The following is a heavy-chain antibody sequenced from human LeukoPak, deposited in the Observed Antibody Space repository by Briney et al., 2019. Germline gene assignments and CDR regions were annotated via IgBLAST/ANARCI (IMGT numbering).Heavy chain of an antibody. Sequence: GRSVRLSCAASGLTFSSYGMHWVRQAPGKGLEWVVFISYDGSNKYYADSVKGRFTISRDNSKNTLYLQMNSLRAEDTAVYYCAKGAKYSSGWYWTGIYFDYWGQGTLVTVSS. D-gene: IGHD6-19*01. CDR1: GLTFSSYG. CDR3: AKGAKYSSGWYWTGIYFDY. CDR2: ISYDGSNK. J-gene: IGHJ4*02. V-gene: IGHV3-30*18.